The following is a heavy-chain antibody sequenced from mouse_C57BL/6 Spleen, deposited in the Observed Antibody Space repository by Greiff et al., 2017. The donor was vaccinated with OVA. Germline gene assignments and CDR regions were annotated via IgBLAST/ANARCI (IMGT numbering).Heavy chain of an antibody. CDR2: IYPGDGDT. CDR3: ARGITTVVAFDY. Sequence: SGPELVKPGASVKISCKASGYAFSSSWMNWVKQRPGKGLEWIGRIYPGDGDTNYNGKFKGKATLTADKSSSTAYMQLSSLTSEDSAVYFCARGITTVVAFDYWGQGTTLTVSS. CDR1: GYAFSSSW. V-gene: IGHV1-82*01. J-gene: IGHJ2*01. D-gene: IGHD1-1*01.